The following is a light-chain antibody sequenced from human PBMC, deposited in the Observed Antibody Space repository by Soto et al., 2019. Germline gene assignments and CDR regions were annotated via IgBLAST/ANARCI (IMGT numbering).Light chain of an antibody. J-gene: IGKJ2*01. CDR2: GVS. Sequence: EIVMTQSRATLSVSPGERATLSCRASQSVSSNLAWYQQKPGQAPRLLIYGVSTMATGIPARFSGSWSGTEFTLTISSLQSEDFAVYYSQQYNNWPPYTFGQGTKLEIK. V-gene: IGKV3-15*01. CDR1: QSVSSN. CDR3: QQYNNWPPYT.